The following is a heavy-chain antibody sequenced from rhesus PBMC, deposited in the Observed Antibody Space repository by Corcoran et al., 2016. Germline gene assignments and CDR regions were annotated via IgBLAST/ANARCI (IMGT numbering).Heavy chain of an antibody. J-gene: IGHJ4*01. Sequence: EVQLVETGGGLVQPGGSLKLSCAASGFTFSSYGMSWVRQAPGKGLEWVSAINSGGGTTYHADSAKGRFTISRDNSKNTLSLQMNSLRAEDTAVYYCAKDTPLYYYSGSYPFDYWGQGVLVTVSS. V-gene: IGHV3S5*01. CDR2: INSGGGTT. D-gene: IGHD3-16*01. CDR3: AKDTPLYYYSGSYPFDY. CDR1: GFTFSSYG.